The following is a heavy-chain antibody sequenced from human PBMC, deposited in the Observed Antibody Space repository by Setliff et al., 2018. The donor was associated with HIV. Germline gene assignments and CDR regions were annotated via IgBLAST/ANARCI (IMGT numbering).Heavy chain of an antibody. CDR1: GGSFSGYY. Sequence: KPSETLSLTCAVYGGSFSGYYWSWIRQPPGKGLEWIGEINHSGSTNYNPSLKSRVTISVDTSKNQFSLKVNSVTAADTAVYYCARSPRIGVAGEFEYWGQGTL. J-gene: IGHJ4*02. V-gene: IGHV4-34*01. CDR3: ARSPRIGVAGEFEY. CDR2: INHSGST. D-gene: IGHD6-19*01.